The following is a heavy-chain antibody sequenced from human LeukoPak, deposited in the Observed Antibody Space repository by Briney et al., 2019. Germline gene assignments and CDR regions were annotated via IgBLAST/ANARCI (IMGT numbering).Heavy chain of an antibody. CDR1: EFSVGSNY. D-gene: IGHD2-15*01. CDR2: IYSGGST. J-gene: IGHJ6*03. V-gene: IGHV3-66*01. Sequence: PGGSLRLSCAASEFSVGSNYTTWVRQAPEKGLEWVSLIYSGGSTYYADSVKGRFTISRDNSKNTLYLQMNSLRAEDTAIYYCAKNGDRGAYCTGGTCYPYFYYYMDVWGKGTTVTVSS. CDR3: AKNGDRGAYCTGGTCYPYFYYYMDV.